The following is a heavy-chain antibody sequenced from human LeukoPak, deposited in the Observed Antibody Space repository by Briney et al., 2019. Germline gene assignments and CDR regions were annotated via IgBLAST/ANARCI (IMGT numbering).Heavy chain of an antibody. CDR3: ARAPSVVRGVMGYYFDY. CDR2: MNPNSGDT. CDR1: GYTFTSYD. V-gene: IGHV1-8*01. Sequence: ASVKVSCKASGYTFTSYDINWVRQATGQGLEWMGWMNPNSGDTGYAQKFQDRITITRNTSISTAYMELSSLTSEDTAVYYCARAPSVVRGVMGYYFDYWGQGTLVTVSS. D-gene: IGHD3-10*01. J-gene: IGHJ4*02.